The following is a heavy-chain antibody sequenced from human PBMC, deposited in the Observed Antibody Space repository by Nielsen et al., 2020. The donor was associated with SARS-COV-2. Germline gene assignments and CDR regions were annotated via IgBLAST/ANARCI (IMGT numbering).Heavy chain of an antibody. D-gene: IGHD3-9*01. Sequence: GGSLRLSCAASGVIFSNALMTWVRQAPGKGQEWVGRIRSKADGGTTDYAAPVKGRFTISRDDSKNTLYLLMNSLRIEDTGVYYCTTNYDVLTGLESWGQGALVTVSS. J-gene: IGHJ4*02. V-gene: IGHV3-15*01. CDR2: IRSKADGGTT. CDR3: TTNYDVLTGLES. CDR1: GVIFSNAL.